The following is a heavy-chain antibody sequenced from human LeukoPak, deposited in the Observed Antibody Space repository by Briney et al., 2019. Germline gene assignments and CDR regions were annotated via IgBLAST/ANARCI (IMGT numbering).Heavy chain of an antibody. V-gene: IGHV3-23*01. CDR1: GFTFSSYA. D-gene: IGHD3-22*01. CDR2: ISGSGGST. Sequence: PGGSLRLSCAASGFTFSSYAMSWVRQAPGKGLEWVSAISGSGGSTYYADSVKGRFTISRDNSKNTLYLQMNSLRAEDTAVYYCAKAPPNGYYYDSSGYYEDVSSNYFDYWGQGTLVTVSS. CDR3: AKAPPNGYYYDSSGYYEDVSSNYFDY. J-gene: IGHJ4*02.